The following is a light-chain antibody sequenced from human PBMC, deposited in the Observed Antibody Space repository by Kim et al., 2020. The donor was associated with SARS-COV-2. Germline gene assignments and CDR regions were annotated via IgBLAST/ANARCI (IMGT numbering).Light chain of an antibody. Sequence: QSALTQPPSASGSPGQSVTISCTGTSSDVGAYNYVSWYQQHPGKAPKLMIYEVSKRPSGVPDRFSGSKSGNTASLTVSGLPAEDGADYYCGSYGVSHNVVIGGGTQLTVL. CDR1: SSDVGAYNY. V-gene: IGLV2-8*01. CDR2: EVS. CDR3: GSYGVSHNVV. J-gene: IGLJ2*01.